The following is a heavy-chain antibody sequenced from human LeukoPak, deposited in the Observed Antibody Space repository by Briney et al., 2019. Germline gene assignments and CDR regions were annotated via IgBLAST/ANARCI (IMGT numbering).Heavy chain of an antibody. V-gene: IGHV1-2*02. D-gene: IGHD2-2*01. Sequence: ASVKVSCKASGYTFTGYYMHWVRQAPGQGLEWMGWINPNSGGTYFAQKFEARVTLTRDTSINTVYMEVRGLTSDDTAVYYCAKSQYFFGAGSTRPLFDYWGQGTLVTVSS. J-gene: IGHJ4*02. CDR1: GYTFTGYY. CDR3: AKSQYFFGAGSTRPLFDY. CDR2: INPNSGGT.